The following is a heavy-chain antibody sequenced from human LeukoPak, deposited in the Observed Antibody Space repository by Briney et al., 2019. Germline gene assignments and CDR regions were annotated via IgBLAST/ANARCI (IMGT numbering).Heavy chain of an antibody. D-gene: IGHD1-26*01. V-gene: IGHV3-49*04. Sequence: PGGSLRLSCTASGFTFGDYAMSWVRQAPGKGLEWVGFIRSKAYGGTTEYAASVKGRFTISRDDPKSIAYLQMNSLKTEDTAVYYCTRRSGVGGSYLFDYWGQGTLVTVSS. CDR1: GFTFGDYA. J-gene: IGHJ4*02. CDR2: IRSKAYGGTT. CDR3: TRRSGVGGSYLFDY.